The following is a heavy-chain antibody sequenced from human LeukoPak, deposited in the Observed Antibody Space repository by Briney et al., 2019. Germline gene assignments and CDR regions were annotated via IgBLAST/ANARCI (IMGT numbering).Heavy chain of an antibody. Sequence: GRSLRLSCAASGFAFSSYYMTWVRQAPGKGLEWVANIKQDGSERYYVDSVRGRFTISRDNAKNSLYLQMNNLRAEDTAVYYCARDFGHSSSWNWFDSWGQGTLVTVTS. D-gene: IGHD6-13*01. CDR2: IKQDGSER. V-gene: IGHV3-7*01. CDR1: GFAFSSYY. J-gene: IGHJ5*01. CDR3: ARDFGHSSSWNWFDS.